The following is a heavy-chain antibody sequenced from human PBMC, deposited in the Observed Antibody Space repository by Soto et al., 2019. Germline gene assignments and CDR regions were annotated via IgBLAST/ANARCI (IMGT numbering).Heavy chain of an antibody. J-gene: IGHJ4*02. CDR1: GGSFSRYH. V-gene: IGHV4-34*01. CDR3: ARGYDTALAPIF. CDR2: INHLATT. Sequence: SETLSLTCAVYGGSFSRYHWSWIRQPPGKGLEWIGEINHLATTNYNPSLKRRFIISLDKPQNQFSLKLSSVTAADTAVYYCARGYDTALAPIFWGQGILVTVSS. D-gene: IGHD5-18*01.